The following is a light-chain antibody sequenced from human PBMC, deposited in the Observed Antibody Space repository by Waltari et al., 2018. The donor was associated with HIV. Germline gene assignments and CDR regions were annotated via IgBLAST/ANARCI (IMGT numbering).Light chain of an antibody. CDR1: SSKIGSNP. Sequence: QSVLTPPPSASGTPGQRVPISCSGSSSKIGSNPVYWYQHLPGTAPKLLIYSNKQRPSGVPDRVSGSKSGTSASLAISGLQSEDEADYYCAAWDDSLNGYVFGTGTKVTVL. V-gene: IGLV1-44*01. CDR3: AAWDDSLNGYV. J-gene: IGLJ1*01. CDR2: SNK.